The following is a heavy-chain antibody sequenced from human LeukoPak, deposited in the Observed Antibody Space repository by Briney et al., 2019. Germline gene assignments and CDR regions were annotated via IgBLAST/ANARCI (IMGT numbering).Heavy chain of an antibody. Sequence: SETLSLTCTVSGGSITSDYWSWLRQPPGKGLEWVAYTHYTGNTYYNPSLKSRVTISGDKSRNQFSLRLRSVTAADTAVYYCARLQWLVTMGPWFDPWGQGTLVTVSS. CDR1: GGSITSDY. CDR2: THYTGNT. J-gene: IGHJ5*02. D-gene: IGHD6-19*01. V-gene: IGHV4-59*01. CDR3: ARLQWLVTMGPWFDP.